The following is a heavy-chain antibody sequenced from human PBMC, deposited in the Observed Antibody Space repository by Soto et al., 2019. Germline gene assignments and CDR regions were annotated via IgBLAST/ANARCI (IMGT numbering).Heavy chain of an antibody. J-gene: IGHJ5*02. Sequence: ASVKVSCKASGYTFTSYGISWVRQAPGQGLEGMGWISAYNGNTNYAQKLQGRVTMTTDTSTSTAYMELRSLRSDDTAVYYCARDLFCSGGSCYSNWFDPWGQGTLVTVSS. D-gene: IGHD2-15*01. CDR3: ARDLFCSGGSCYSNWFDP. V-gene: IGHV1-18*04. CDR1: GYTFTSYG. CDR2: ISAYNGNT.